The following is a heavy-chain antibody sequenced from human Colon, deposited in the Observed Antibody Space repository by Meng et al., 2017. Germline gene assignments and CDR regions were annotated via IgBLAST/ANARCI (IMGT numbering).Heavy chain of an antibody. CDR2: IYHTGST. D-gene: IGHD3-9*01. CDR3: ARGLTGYFAHTDY. J-gene: IGHJ4*02. Sequence: SETLSLTCTVSGASISSYYWSWIRQPPGKGLEWIGYIYHTGSTNYNPSLQSRVTISVDTSKNQVSLKLSSVTAADTVVYYCARGLTGYFAHTDYWGQGTLVTVSS. V-gene: IGHV4-59*01. CDR1: GASISSYY.